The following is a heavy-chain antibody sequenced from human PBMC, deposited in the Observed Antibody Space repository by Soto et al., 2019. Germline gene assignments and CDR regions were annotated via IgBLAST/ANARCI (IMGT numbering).Heavy chain of an antibody. J-gene: IGHJ4*02. CDR2: APSAGSHI. Sequence: GGSLRLSCSASGFIFSMFAMHWVRQAPGKGLEWVAVAPSAGSHIYYADSVKGRFTISRDNSKNMLYLQMNSLRPDDTAVYYWERGYDILTGYDSYSWGQGTLVHVSS. CDR1: GFIFSMFA. CDR3: ERGYDILTGYDSYS. V-gene: IGHV3-30-3*01. D-gene: IGHD3-9*01.